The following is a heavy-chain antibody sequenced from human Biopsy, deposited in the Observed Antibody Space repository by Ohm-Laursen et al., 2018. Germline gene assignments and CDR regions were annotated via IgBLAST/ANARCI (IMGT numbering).Heavy chain of an antibody. J-gene: IGHJ4*02. V-gene: IGHV4-59*01. Sequence: GTLSLTCTVSGGSISGYHWSWIRKSPGKGLEWLAYISYTGGITSNPSLNGRATTSLDTSKNQFSPRLIYVTAADTAVYYCARMPHFDYWGQGILVTVSS. CDR3: ARMPHFDY. CDR1: GGSISGYH. D-gene: IGHD2-2*01. CDR2: ISYTGGI.